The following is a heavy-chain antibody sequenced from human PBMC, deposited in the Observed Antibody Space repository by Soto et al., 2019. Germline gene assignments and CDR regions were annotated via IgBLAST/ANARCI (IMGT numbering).Heavy chain of an antibody. CDR1: GFTLYSYG. J-gene: IGHJ4*02. CDR2: ISSEGNNK. V-gene: IGHV3-30*18. Sequence: QVQLVESGGGVVQPGRSLRLSCAASGFTLYSYGMHWVRQAPVSGLEWVAAISSEGNNKYYADSVKGRFSISKDNFKNTLFLEMNSLRAEDTAVYHCAKGRGSWAFDYWGQGTLVTVSS. D-gene: IGHD3-16*01. CDR3: AKGRGSWAFDY.